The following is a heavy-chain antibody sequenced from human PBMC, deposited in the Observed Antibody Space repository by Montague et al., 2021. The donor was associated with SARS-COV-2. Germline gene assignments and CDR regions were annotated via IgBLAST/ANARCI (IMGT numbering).Heavy chain of an antibody. CDR2: IYYTGET. D-gene: IGHD3-3*01. J-gene: IGHJ1*01. CDR1: GGSFRSYY. V-gene: IGHV4-59*12. Sequence: SETLSLTCSFSGGSFRSYYWSWIRLPPGKALEWLGCIYYTGETTXNPSLKSRVTISVDTSRSQFSLRLTSVTAADTAVYFCARFWSVYVEKWGQGTLVTVSS. CDR3: ARFWSVYVEK.